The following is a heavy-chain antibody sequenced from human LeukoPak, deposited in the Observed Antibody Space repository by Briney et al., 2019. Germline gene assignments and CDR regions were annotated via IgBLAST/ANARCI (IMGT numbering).Heavy chain of an antibody. CDR1: GSLDIYY. D-gene: IGHD2-21*01. Sequence: SKTLSLTCAVYGSLDIYYFMFVRQPPGKGLQWLGEITYRRSADYNPSLKSRLTISIDVPQRQISLQLRSVTAADTAVYYCAAYGGDWNFDSWGQGTLVTVSS. CDR3: AAYGGDWNFDS. V-gene: IGHV4-34*01. J-gene: IGHJ4*02. CDR2: ITYRRSA.